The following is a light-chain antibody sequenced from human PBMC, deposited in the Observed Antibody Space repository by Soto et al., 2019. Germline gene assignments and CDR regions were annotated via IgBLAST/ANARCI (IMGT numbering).Light chain of an antibody. J-gene: IGKJ1*01. CDR2: KVS. Sequence: DIVMTQSPLSLPVTPGEPSSISCRSSQSLLHSDGNTYLSWFQQRPGQPPRLLIYKVSDRFSGVPDRFSGSGAGTDFTLTISRVEAEDVGIYYCMQATQSHWTFGQGTKVDIK. CDR1: QSLLHSDGNTY. CDR3: MQATQSHWT. V-gene: IGKV2-24*01.